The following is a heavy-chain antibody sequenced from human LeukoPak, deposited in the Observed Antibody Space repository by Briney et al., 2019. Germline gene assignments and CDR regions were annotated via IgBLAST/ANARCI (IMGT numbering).Heavy chain of an antibody. CDR2: ISRSRNT. Sequence: PSETLSLTCAVSGGSISSSDWWSWVRQPPGKGLEWIGEISRSRNTIYNPSLEGRVTISVDGSENQLSLKLTSVTAADTAVYYCANADRFCSGSCHVPDAFDFWGQGTMVTVSS. D-gene: IGHD2-15*01. V-gene: IGHV4-4*02. J-gene: IGHJ3*01. CDR1: GGSISSSDW. CDR3: ANADRFCSGSCHVPDAFDF.